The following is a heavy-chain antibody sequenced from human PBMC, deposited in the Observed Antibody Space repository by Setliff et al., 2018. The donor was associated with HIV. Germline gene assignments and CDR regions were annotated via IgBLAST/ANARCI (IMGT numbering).Heavy chain of an antibody. J-gene: IGHJ6*03. CDR3: ARARLRNYYYYMDV. V-gene: IGHV3-21*06. Sequence: GGSLRLSCAGSGFTFSAYTMSWVRRAPGKGLEWVSSISANTIFTYYADSLKGRFTISRDNANNVLFLQMTSLTAGDSAIYYCARARLRNYYYYMDVWAKGTTVTVSS. D-gene: IGHD5-12*01. CDR2: ISANTIFT. CDR1: GFTFSAYT.